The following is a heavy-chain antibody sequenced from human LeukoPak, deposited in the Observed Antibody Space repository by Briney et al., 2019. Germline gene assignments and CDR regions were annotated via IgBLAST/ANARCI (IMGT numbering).Heavy chain of an antibody. CDR3: ARDPSTRWYLDS. CDR2: INPRNGGT. J-gene: IGHJ4*02. Sequence: AASVNVSCKASGYRFTAYYLHWVRQAPGQGLEWMGWINPRNGGTKFAPRFQGRITMTGDRSISTVYLELTSLRYDDTAVYYCARDPSTRWYLDSWGQGVLVIVSS. V-gene: IGHV1-2*02. CDR1: GYRFTAYY. D-gene: IGHD2-2*01.